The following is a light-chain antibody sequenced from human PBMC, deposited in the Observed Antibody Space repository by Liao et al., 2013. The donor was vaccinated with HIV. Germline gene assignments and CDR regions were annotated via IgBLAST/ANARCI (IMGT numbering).Light chain of an antibody. V-gene: IGLV3-1*01. CDR1: KLGDKY. CDR3: QVWDSSSDRHYV. Sequence: SHELTQPPSVSVSPGQTASITCSGDKLGDKYACWYQQKPGQAPVLVIFYDSDRPSGIPERFSGSNSGNTATLTISRVEVGDEADYYCQVWDSSSDRHYVFGTGTKVTVL. CDR2: YDS. J-gene: IGLJ1*01.